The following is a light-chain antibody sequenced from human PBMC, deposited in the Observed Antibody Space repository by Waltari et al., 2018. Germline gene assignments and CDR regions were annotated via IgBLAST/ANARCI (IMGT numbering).Light chain of an antibody. V-gene: IGKV3-20*01. CDR1: QSISRY. Sequence: EIMLTQSPGTLSSSPGERTTLSCRASQSISRYLAWYQHKPGQAPRLLIYDASSRATGIPDRFSGSGSGTDFSLTISRLEPEDFAVYYCQKYGSLPATFGQGTKVEIK. CDR2: DAS. CDR3: QKYGSLPAT. J-gene: IGKJ1*01.